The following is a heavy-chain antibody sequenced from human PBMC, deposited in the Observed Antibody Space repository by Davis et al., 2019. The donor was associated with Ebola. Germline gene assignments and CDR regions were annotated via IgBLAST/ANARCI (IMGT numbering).Heavy chain of an antibody. J-gene: IGHJ3*02. CDR1: GYTFSSYA. CDR3: AREIATTNDAFDI. V-gene: IGHV3-23*01. Sequence: GESLKISCAASGYTFSSYAMSWVRQAPGKGLEWVSAISGSGGSTYYADSVKGRFTISRDNSKNTLYLQMNSLRAEDTAVYYCAREIATTNDAFDIWGQGTMVSVSS. D-gene: IGHD5-24*01. CDR2: ISGSGGST.